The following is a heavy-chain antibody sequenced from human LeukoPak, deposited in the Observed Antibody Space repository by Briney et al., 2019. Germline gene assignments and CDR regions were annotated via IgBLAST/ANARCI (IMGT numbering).Heavy chain of an antibody. CDR3: ARGIVGPMDY. J-gene: IGHJ4*02. CDR2: IFYSGST. V-gene: IGHV4-39*01. CDR1: GGSISSSSYY. Sequence: PSETLSLTCTVSGGSISSSSYYWGWVRQPPGKGLEWIGNIFYSGSTYYSPSLKSRVTISLDTSRNQFSLKLNSVTAADTAVYYCARGIVGPMDYWGQGTLVTVSS. D-gene: IGHD2-15*01.